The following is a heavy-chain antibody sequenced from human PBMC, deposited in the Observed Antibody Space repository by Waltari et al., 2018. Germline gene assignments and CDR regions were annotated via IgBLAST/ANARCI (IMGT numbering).Heavy chain of an antibody. CDR1: RFPFSSYT. D-gene: IGHD3-10*01. CDR3: VTGYYYGSGSPFDY. Sequence: QVQLEESGGGVLQPGGSLKLSCAASRFPFSSYTVHWVRQAPGKGPEWGTTILYDGGTTYYADAVRGRFTVSRDNPRNMMHLQMNSLRPDDTAVYYCVTGYYYGSGSPFDYWGPGTLVSVSS. CDR2: ILYDGGTT. J-gene: IGHJ4*02. V-gene: IGHV3-30*01.